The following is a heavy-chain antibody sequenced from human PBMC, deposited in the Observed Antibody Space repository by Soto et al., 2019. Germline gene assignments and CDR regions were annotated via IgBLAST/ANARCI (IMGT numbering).Heavy chain of an antibody. J-gene: IGHJ5*02. D-gene: IGHD4-17*01. CDR3: ARDFDYGGDYNWFDP. CDR1: GGTFSSYA. Sequence: GASVKVSCKASGGTFSSYAISWVRQAPGQGLEWMGGIIPIFGTANYAQKFQGRATITADESTSTAYMELSSLRSEDTAVYYCARDFDYGGDYNWFDPWGQGTLVTVSS. CDR2: IIPIFGTA. V-gene: IGHV1-69*13.